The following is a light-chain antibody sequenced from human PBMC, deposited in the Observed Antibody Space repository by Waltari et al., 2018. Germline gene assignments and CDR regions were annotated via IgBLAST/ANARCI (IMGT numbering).Light chain of an antibody. CDR1: QSVSSN. CDR3: QQYNKWPPYT. V-gene: IGKV3-15*01. J-gene: IGKJ2*01. Sequence: IVMPQSPATLSVSPGEGATLSCRASQSVSSNLAWYQQKPGQAPRLLIYDVSTRAIGIPARFSGSGSGTEFTLAISSLQSEDFAVYYCQQYNKWPPYTFGQGTKLEIK. CDR2: DVS.